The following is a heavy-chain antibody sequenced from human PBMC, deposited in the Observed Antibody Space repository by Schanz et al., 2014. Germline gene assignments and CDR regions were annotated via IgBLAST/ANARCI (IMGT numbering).Heavy chain of an antibody. J-gene: IGHJ4*01. V-gene: IGHV3-9*01. CDR3: AKHIGDRCKGHIDY. D-gene: IGHD2-8*01. CDR1: CLKKNSYA. CDR2: ITWNSGGI. Sequence: EVQLVESGGGLVKDYFPERISYAVFCLKKNSYAMSWVRQAPGKGLEWVSSITWNSGGIGYADSVKGRFTISRDNAKNSLYLQMNSLRPDHTAFHYGAKHIGDRCKGHIDYWGEGPL.